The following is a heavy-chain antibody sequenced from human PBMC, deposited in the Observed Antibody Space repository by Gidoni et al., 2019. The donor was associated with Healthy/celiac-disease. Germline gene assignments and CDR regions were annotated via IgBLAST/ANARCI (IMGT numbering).Heavy chain of an antibody. J-gene: IGHJ6*02. Sequence: EVQLVESGGGLVKPGGSLRLSFAASGFTFSSYSMNWVRQAPGKGLEWVSSISSSSSYIYYADSVKGRFTISRDNAKNSLYLQMNSLRAEDTAVYYCARAYDILTGYYLHYGMDVWGQGTTVTVSS. D-gene: IGHD3-9*01. CDR3: ARAYDILTGYYLHYGMDV. CDR2: ISSSSSYI. CDR1: GFTFSSYS. V-gene: IGHV3-21*01.